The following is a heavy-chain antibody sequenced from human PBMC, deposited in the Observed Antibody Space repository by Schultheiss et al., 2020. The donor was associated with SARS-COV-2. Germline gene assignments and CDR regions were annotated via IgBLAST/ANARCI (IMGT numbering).Heavy chain of an antibody. J-gene: IGHJ6*02. CDR1: GFTFGDYA. CDR2: IRSKAYGGTT. V-gene: IGHV3-49*03. Sequence: GGSLRLSCTASGFTFGDYAMSWFRQAPGKGLEWVGFIRSKAYGGTTEYAASVKGRFTISRDDSKSIAYLQMNSLRAEDTAVYYCARGGVGAGYYYYGMDVWGQGTTVTVSS. D-gene: IGHD1-26*01. CDR3: ARGGVGAGYYYYGMDV.